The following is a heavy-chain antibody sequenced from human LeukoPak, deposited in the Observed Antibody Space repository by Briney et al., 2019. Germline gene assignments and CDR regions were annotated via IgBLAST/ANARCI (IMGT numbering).Heavy chain of an antibody. CDR1: XX. V-gene: IGHV4-38-2*01. CDR2: IYHSGST. J-gene: IGHJ5*02. CDR3: AXXXXXRXXS. Sequence: XXXGWIRRPPXXGXEWIGSIYHSGSTSYNPSLKSRVTISVXXSKXQFSLKLDSVTAADTAVYFXAXXXXXRXXSWGQGTLVTVSS.